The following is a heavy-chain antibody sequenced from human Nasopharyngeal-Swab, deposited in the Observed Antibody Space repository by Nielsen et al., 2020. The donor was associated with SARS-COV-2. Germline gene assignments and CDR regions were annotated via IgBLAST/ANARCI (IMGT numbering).Heavy chain of an antibody. V-gene: IGHV6-1*01. CDR2: TYYRSKWYN. CDR1: GDSVSSHSAA. D-gene: IGHD6-19*01. Sequence: LSCAISGDSVSSHSAAWNWIRQSPSRGLEWLGRTYYRSKWYNDYAVSVKSRITINPDTSKNQFSLQLNSVTPEDTAVYYCARVPGSSGWYSRFGWFDPWGQGTLVTVSS. J-gene: IGHJ5*02. CDR3: ARVPGSSGWYSRFGWFDP.